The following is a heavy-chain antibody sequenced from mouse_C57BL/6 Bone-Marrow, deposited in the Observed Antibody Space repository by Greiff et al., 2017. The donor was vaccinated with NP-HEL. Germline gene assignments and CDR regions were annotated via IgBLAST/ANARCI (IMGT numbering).Heavy chain of an antibody. D-gene: IGHD2-2*01. CDR2: IWSDGST. V-gene: IGHV2-6-1*01. CDR1: GFSLTSYG. Sequence: QVQLKESGPGLVAPSQSLSITCTVSGFSLTSYGVHWVRQPPGKGLEWLVVIWSDGSTTYNSALKSRLSISKDNSKSQVFLKMNSLQADDTAMYYCARQGVWLRRAGYYAMDYWGQGTSVTVSS. J-gene: IGHJ4*01. CDR3: ARQGVWLRRAGYYAMDY.